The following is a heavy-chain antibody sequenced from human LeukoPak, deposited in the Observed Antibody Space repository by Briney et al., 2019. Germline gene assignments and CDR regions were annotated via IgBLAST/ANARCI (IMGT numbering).Heavy chain of an antibody. CDR1: GYTFTSYD. Sequence: ASVKVSCKASGYTFTSYDINWVRQATGLGLEWMGWMNPNSGNTGYAQKFQGRVTMTRNTSISTAYMELSSLRSEDTAVYYCATLGDRYCSSTSCSKDYWGQGTLVTVSS. J-gene: IGHJ4*02. CDR2: MNPNSGNT. D-gene: IGHD2-2*01. V-gene: IGHV1-8*01. CDR3: ATLGDRYCSSTSCSKDY.